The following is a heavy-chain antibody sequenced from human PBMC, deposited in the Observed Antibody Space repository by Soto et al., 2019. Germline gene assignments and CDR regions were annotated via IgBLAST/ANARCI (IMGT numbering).Heavy chain of an antibody. D-gene: IGHD2-2*01. CDR2: MNPNRGNT. CDR1: GYTFTSYD. V-gene: IGHV1-8*01. CDR3: ASSGGGYCSSTSCWGY. J-gene: IGHJ4*02. Sequence: QVQLVQSGAEVKKPGASVKVSCKASGYTFTSYDINWVRQATGQGLEWMGWMNPNRGNTGYAQQFQGRVTMTRNTSISTAYMELSSLRSEDTAVYYCASSGGGYCSSTSCWGYWGQGTLVTVSS.